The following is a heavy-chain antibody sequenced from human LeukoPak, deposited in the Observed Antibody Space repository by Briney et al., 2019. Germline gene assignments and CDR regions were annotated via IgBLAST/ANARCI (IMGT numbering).Heavy chain of an antibody. V-gene: IGHV4-59*01. Sequence: SETLSLTCTVSGGSLSSYYWSWIRQPPGKGLEWIGYIYYSGSTNYNPSLKSRVTISVDTSKNQFSLKLSSVTAADTAVYYCARVSIAAHLWRFDPWGQGTLVTVSS. CDR1: GGSLSSYY. J-gene: IGHJ5*02. D-gene: IGHD6-6*01. CDR2: IYYSGST. CDR3: ARVSIAAHLWRFDP.